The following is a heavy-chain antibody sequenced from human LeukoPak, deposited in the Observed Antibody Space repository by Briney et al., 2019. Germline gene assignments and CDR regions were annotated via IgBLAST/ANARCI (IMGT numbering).Heavy chain of an antibody. Sequence: SETLSLTCTVSGGSISSYYWSWIRQPPGKGLEWIGYIYYSGSTNYNPSLKSRVTISVDTSKNQFSLKLSSVTAADTAVYYCARRRGSGSAIYGMDVWGQGTTVTVSS. CDR2: IYYSGST. D-gene: IGHD3-3*01. CDR3: ARRRGSGSAIYGMDV. J-gene: IGHJ6*02. CDR1: GGSISSYY. V-gene: IGHV4-59*08.